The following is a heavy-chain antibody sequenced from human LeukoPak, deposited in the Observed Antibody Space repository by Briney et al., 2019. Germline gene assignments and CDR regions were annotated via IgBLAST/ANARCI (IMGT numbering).Heavy chain of an antibody. D-gene: IGHD2-2*01. CDR2: ISSSSSYI. Sequence: MTGGSLRLSCAASGFTFSSYSMNWVRQAPGKGLEWVSSISSSSSYIYYADSVKGRFTISRDNAKNSLYLQMNSLRAEDTAVYYCARDRGRSSTNDNWFDPWGQEPWSPSPQ. CDR1: GFTFSSYS. V-gene: IGHV3-21*01. CDR3: ARDRGRSSTNDNWFDP. J-gene: IGHJ5*02.